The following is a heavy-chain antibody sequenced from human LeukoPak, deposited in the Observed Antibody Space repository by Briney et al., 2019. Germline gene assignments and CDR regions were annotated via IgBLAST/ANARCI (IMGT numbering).Heavy chain of an antibody. CDR2: THYSGST. Sequence: SETLSLTCTVSGGSISSYYWSWIRKPPGKGLEWIGYTHYSGSTNYNPSLKSRVTISGDTSENRFSLRLSSVTAADTAVYYCARQLYSNYNYFDYWGQGALVTVSS. CDR1: GGSISSYY. CDR3: ARQLYSNYNYFDY. D-gene: IGHD4-11*01. J-gene: IGHJ4*02. V-gene: IGHV4-59*08.